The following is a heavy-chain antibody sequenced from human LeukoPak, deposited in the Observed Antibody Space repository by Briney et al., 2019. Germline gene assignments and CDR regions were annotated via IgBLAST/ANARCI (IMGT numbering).Heavy chain of an antibody. CDR2: ISYDGSNK. D-gene: IGHD3-22*01. CDR1: GFTFSSYG. V-gene: IGHV3-30*18. CDR3: AKDFYYYDSSGLFDY. Sequence: PGRSLRLSCAASGFTFSSYGMHWVRQATGKGLEWVAVISYDGSNKYYADSVKGRFTISRDNSKNTLYLQMNSLRAEDTAVYYCAKDFYYYDSSGLFDYWGQGTLVTVSS. J-gene: IGHJ4*02.